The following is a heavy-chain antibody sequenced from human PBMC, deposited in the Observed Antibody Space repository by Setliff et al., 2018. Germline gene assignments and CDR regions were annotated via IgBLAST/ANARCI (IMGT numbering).Heavy chain of an antibody. CDR2: SNHGGST. V-gene: IGHV4-34*01. CDR1: GESFSNNY. CDR3: ARRWNFGPYGSGIHDGFDM. Sequence: PSETLSLTCSVYGESFSNNYWSWIRQSPGRGLEWIGESNHGGSTSYNPSLKSRLTMSVDTSKNQFSLKLNSVTAADTAVYYCARRWNFGPYGSGIHDGFDMWGEGTMVTVSS. D-gene: IGHD3-10*01. J-gene: IGHJ3*02.